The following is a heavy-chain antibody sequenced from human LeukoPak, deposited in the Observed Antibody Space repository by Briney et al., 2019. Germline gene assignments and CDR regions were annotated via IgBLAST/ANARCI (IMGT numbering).Heavy chain of an antibody. Sequence: VASVKVSCKASGYTFTSYDINWVRQATGQGLEWMGWMNSNRGNTGYAQKFQGRVTMTRNTSISTAYMELSSLRSEDTAVYYCARPIREVREAKLYYYGMDVWGQGTTVTVSS. CDR3: ARPIREVREAKLYYYGMDV. D-gene: IGHD3-10*01. CDR1: GYTFTSYD. V-gene: IGHV1-8*01. CDR2: MNSNRGNT. J-gene: IGHJ6*02.